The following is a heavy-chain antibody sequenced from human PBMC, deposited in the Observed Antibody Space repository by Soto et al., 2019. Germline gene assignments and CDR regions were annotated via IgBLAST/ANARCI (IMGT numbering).Heavy chain of an antibody. CDR1: GYTFTNYG. CDR2: ISAYNGNA. J-gene: IGHJ4*02. CDR3: ARVNPDLIVDTAMAYFDY. D-gene: IGHD5-18*01. Sequence: ASVKVSCKASGYTFTNYGITWVRQAPGQGLEWMGWISAYNGNANYTQRLQGRVTITTDTSTSTAYMELSSLRSEDTAVYYCARVNPDLIVDTAMAYFDYWGQGTLVTVSS. V-gene: IGHV1-18*01.